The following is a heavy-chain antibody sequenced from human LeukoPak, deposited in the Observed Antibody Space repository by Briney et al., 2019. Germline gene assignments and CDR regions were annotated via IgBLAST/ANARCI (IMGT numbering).Heavy chain of an antibody. J-gene: IGHJ4*02. V-gene: IGHV3-23*01. CDR2: ISGSGGST. Sequence: GGSLRLSCAASGFTFSSYAMSWVRQAPGKGLEWVSAISGSGGSTYYADSVKGRFTISRDNAKNSLYLQMNSLRAEDTAVYYCARDLWGILTGYIDYWGQGTLVTVSS. D-gene: IGHD3-9*01. CDR3: ARDLWGILTGYIDY. CDR1: GFTFSSYA.